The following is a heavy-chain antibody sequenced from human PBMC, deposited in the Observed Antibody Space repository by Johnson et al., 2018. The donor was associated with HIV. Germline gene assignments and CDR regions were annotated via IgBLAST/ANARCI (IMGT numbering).Heavy chain of an antibody. CDR1: RFTVSSNY. J-gene: IGHJ3*02. V-gene: IGHV3-66*02. CDR2: IYSGGST. D-gene: IGHD6-6*01. Sequence: VQLVESGGGLVQPGGSLRLSCAASRFTVSSNYMSWVRQAPGKGLEWVSVIYSGGSTYYADSVKGRFTISRDNSKNTLYLQMNSLRAEDTAVYYCAREIIAARPSAFDIWGQGTMVTVSS. CDR3: AREIIAARPSAFDI.